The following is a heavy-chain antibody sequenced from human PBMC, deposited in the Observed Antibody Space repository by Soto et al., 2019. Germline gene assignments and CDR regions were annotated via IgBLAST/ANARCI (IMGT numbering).Heavy chain of an antibody. CDR2: IIPILGIT. V-gene: IGHV1-69*02. CDR1: GGTFSSYT. J-gene: IGHJ4*02. Sequence: ASVKGSCKASGGTFSSYTISWVRQAPGQGLEWMGRIIPILGITNYAQKFQGRVTITADKSTTTAYMELSSLRSEDTAVYYCARSALIAAAGFFDYWGQGTLVTISS. CDR3: ARSALIAAAGFFDY. D-gene: IGHD6-13*01.